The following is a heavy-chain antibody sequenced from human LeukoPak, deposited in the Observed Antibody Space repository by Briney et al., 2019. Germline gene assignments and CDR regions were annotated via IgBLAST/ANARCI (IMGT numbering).Heavy chain of an antibody. Sequence: GGSLRLSCAASGFTFSSYWMSWVRQAPGKGLEWVANIKRDGSEKYYVDSVKGRFTISRDNAKNSLYLQMNSLRAEDTAVYYCARDAAMVRGVTNWFDPWGQGTLVTVSS. J-gene: IGHJ5*02. CDR2: IKRDGSEK. CDR1: GFTFSSYW. CDR3: ARDAAMVRGVTNWFDP. D-gene: IGHD3-10*01. V-gene: IGHV3-7*01.